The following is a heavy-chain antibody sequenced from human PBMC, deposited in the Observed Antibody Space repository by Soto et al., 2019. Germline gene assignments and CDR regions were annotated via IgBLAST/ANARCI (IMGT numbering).Heavy chain of an antibody. Sequence: SETLSLTCTVSGGPISSGDYYWSWIRQHPEKGLEWIGYIYYSGSTYYNPYLKSRVTISVDTSKNQFSLKLSSVTAADTAVYYCARASYGDYAGNWFDPWGQGTLVTVSS. J-gene: IGHJ5*02. CDR3: ARASYGDYAGNWFDP. CDR2: IYYSGST. D-gene: IGHD4-17*01. V-gene: IGHV4-30-4*01. CDR1: GGPISSGDYY.